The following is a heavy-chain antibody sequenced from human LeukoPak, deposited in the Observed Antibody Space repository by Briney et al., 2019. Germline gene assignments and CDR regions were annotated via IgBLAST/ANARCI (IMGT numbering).Heavy chain of an antibody. CDR2: INHSGST. CDR1: GGSFSGYY. J-gene: IGHJ6*02. D-gene: IGHD3-3*01. Sequence: PSETLSLTCAVYGGSFSGYYWSWIRQPPGKGLEWIGEINHSGSTNYNPSLKSRVTISVDTSKNQFSLKLSSVTAADTAVYYCARRGGEWLHPAKYYYGMDVWGQGTTVTVSS. V-gene: IGHV4-34*01. CDR3: ARRGGEWLHPAKYYYGMDV.